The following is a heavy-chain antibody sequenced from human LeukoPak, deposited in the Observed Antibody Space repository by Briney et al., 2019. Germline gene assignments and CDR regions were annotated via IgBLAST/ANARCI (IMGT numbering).Heavy chain of an antibody. CDR2: IYYSGNT. V-gene: IGHV4-39*07. Sequence: NPSETLSLTCTVSGDSIRSRSYYWAWIRQPPGKGLEWIGTIYYSGNTYLNPSLKSRVTISIDTSKNQFSLKLSSVTAADTAVYYCAGVVPRWHYMDVWGKGTTVTISS. CDR1: GDSIRSRSYY. D-gene: IGHD2-2*01. CDR3: AGVVPRWHYMDV. J-gene: IGHJ6*03.